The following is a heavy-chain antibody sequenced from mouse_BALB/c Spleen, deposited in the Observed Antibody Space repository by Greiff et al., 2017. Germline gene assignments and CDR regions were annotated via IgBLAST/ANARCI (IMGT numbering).Heavy chain of an antibody. CDR3: ARQAYYRYDDAMDY. Sequence: EVQLVESGPGLVKPSQSLSLTCTVTGYSITSDYAWNWIRQFPGNKLEWMGYISYSGSTSYNPSLKSRISITRDTSKNQFFLQLNSVTTEDTATYYCARQAYYRYDDAMDYWGQGTSVTVSS. CDR2: ISYSGST. CDR1: GYSITSDYA. J-gene: IGHJ4*01. D-gene: IGHD2-14*01. V-gene: IGHV3-2*02.